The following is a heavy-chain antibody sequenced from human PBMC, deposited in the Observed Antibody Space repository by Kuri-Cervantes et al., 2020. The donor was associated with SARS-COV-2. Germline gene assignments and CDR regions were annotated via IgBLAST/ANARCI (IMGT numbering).Heavy chain of an antibody. CDR1: GYSFTSYW. CDR3: ARQLTGGFDMHASDI. CDR2: IYPGDSDT. J-gene: IGHJ3*02. Sequence: GGSLRLSCKGSGYSFTSYWIGWVRQMPGKGLEWMGIIYPGDSDTRYSPSFQGQVTISADKSTSTAYLQWSSLKASDTAMYYCARQLTGGFDMHASDIWGQGTMVTVSS. D-gene: IGHD7-27*01. V-gene: IGHV5-51*01.